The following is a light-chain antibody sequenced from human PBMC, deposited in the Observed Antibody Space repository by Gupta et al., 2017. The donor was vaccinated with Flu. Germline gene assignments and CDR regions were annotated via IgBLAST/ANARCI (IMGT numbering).Light chain of an antibody. J-gene: IGKJ3*01. CDR3: QQSDNTPLLT. CDR2: AAS. CDR1: QSISSY. Sequence: SLSASVGDRVTITCRASQSISSYLNWYQHKPGKAPKLLIYAASSLQSGVPSRFSGSGSGTDFTLTISGLQPEDLATYYCQQSDNTPLLTFGPGTKVDI. V-gene: IGKV1-39*01.